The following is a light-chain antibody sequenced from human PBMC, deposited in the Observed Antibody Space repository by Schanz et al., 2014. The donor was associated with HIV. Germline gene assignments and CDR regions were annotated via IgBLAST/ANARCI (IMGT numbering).Light chain of an antibody. CDR1: QSVSSN. V-gene: IGKV3-15*01. Sequence: EIVMTQSPATLSLSPGERATVSCRASQSVSSNLAWYQQKLGQAPRLLIYGASTRATGIPARFSGSGSGTEFTLTISSLQSEDFAVYYCQQYNNWPLTFGGGTKVEIK. CDR3: QQYNNWPLT. CDR2: GAS. J-gene: IGKJ4*01.